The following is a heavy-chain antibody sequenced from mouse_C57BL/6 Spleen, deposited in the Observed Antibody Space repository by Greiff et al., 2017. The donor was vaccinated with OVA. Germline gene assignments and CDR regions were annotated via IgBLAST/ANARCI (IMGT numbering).Heavy chain of an antibody. D-gene: IGHD1-1*01. CDR3: ARSEYYGSSLYYFDY. V-gene: IGHV1-80*01. CDR1: GYAFSSYW. Sequence: QVQLQQSGAELVKPGASVKISCKASGYAFSSYWMNWVKQRPGKGLEWIGQIYPGDGDTNYNGKFKGKATLTEDKSSSTAYMQLSSLTSEDSAVYFCARSEYYGSSLYYFDYWGQGTTLTVSS. CDR2: IYPGDGDT. J-gene: IGHJ2*01.